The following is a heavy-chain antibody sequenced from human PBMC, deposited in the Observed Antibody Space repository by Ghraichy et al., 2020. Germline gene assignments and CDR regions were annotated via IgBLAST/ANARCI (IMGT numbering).Heavy chain of an antibody. Sequence: SETLSLTCAVYGGSFSGYYWSWIRQPPGKGLEWIGEINHSGSTNYNPSLKSRVTIAVDTSKNQFSLKLSPVTAADTAVYYCARAQKYYYDSSGYYPSPPAEYFQHWGQGTLVTVSS. J-gene: IGHJ1*01. CDR3: ARAQKYYYDSSGYYPSPPAEYFQH. D-gene: IGHD3-22*01. CDR1: GGSFSGYY. V-gene: IGHV4-34*01. CDR2: INHSGST.